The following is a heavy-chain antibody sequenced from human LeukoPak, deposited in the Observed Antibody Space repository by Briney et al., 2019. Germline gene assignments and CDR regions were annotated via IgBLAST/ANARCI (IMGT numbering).Heavy chain of an antibody. CDR2: IYYSGST. CDR3: ASSSSWYPSSDY. Sequence: SETLSLTCTVSGGSINSYYWSWIRQPPGKGLEWIGCIYYSGSTNYNPSLKSRVTISVDTSKNQFSLKLSSVTAADTAVYYCASSSSWYPSSDYWGQGTLVTVSS. J-gene: IGHJ4*02. V-gene: IGHV4-59*01. CDR1: GGSINSYY. D-gene: IGHD6-13*01.